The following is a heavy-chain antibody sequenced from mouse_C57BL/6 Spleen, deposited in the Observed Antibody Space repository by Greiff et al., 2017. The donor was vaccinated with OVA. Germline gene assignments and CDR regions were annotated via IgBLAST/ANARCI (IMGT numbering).Heavy chain of an antibody. CDR2: IYPGGGYT. V-gene: IGHV1-63*01. Sequence: QVQLKQSGAELVRPGTSVKMSCKASGYTFTNYWIGWAKQRPGHGLEWIGDIYPGGGYTNYNEKFKGKATLTADKSSSTAYMQFSSLTSEDSAIYYCARTGRGVDYAMDYWGQGTSVTVSS. CDR1: GYTFTNYW. J-gene: IGHJ4*01. D-gene: IGHD1-1*01. CDR3: ARTGRGVDYAMDY.